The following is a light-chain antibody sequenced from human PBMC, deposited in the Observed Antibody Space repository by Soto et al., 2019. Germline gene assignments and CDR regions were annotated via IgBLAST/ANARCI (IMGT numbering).Light chain of an antibody. V-gene: IGKV3-20*01. J-gene: IGKJ1*01. Sequence: EIVLTQSPGTLSLSPGERAVLSCRASESVLSSYLAWYQQKPGQAPRLLMYGSSSRATGIPDRFSGSVSGPDFTLTISRLEPEDFAVYYCQHYDSSPWTFGQRTKVEIK. CDR1: ESVLSSY. CDR3: QHYDSSPWT. CDR2: GSS.